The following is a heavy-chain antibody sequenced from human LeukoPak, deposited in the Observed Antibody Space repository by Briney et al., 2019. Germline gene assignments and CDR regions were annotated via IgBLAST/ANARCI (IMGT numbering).Heavy chain of an antibody. J-gene: IGHJ4*02. Sequence: SETLSLTCTVSGGSISSSSYYWGWIRQPPGKGLEWIGSIYYSGSTYYNPSLKGRVTISVDTSKNQFSLKLSSVTAADTAVYYCARHLSYYYDSSGYLPACDYWGQGTLVTVSS. D-gene: IGHD3-22*01. CDR3: ARHLSYYYDSSGYLPACDY. V-gene: IGHV4-39*01. CDR1: GGSISSSSYY. CDR2: IYYSGST.